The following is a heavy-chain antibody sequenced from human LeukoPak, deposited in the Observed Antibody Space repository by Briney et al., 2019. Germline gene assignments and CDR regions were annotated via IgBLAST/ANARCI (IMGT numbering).Heavy chain of an antibody. CDR1: GGSISSYY. D-gene: IGHD6-19*01. Sequence: SETPSLTCTVSGGSISSYYWSWIRQPPGKGLEWIGYIYYSGSTNYNPSLKSRVTISVDTSKNQFSLKLSSVTAADTAVHYCASYIGGWSFNAWGQGTLVTVSS. V-gene: IGHV4-59*01. J-gene: IGHJ4*02. CDR3: ASYIGGWSFNA. CDR2: IYYSGST.